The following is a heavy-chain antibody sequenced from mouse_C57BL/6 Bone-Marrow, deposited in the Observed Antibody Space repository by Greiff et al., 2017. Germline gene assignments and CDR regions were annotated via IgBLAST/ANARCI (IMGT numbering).Heavy chain of an antibody. CDR3: ARSDYYGSRPFAY. CDR2: IPPNSGST. D-gene: IGHD1-1*01. J-gene: IGHJ3*01. CDR1: GYTFTSYW. V-gene: IGHV1-64*01. Sequence: VNLVESGAELVKPGASVQLTCKASGYTFTSYWMHWVKQRPGQGLEWIGMIPPNSGSTNYNETFKSKATLTVDKSSSTAYMQLSSLTSEDSAVYYCARSDYYGSRPFAYGGQGTLVTVSA.